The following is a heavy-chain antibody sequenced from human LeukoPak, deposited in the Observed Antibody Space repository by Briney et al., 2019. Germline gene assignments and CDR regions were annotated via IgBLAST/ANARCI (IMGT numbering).Heavy chain of an antibody. D-gene: IGHD3-10*01. CDR2: ISSSGGST. V-gene: IGHV3-23*01. Sequence: GGSLRLSCAASGFIFSNYAMIWVRQAPGKGLDWVSTISSSGGSTYYADSVKGRFTISRDNSKNTLYLQMNSLRAEDTALYYCAKDRESTYGLGAFDMWGQGTMVTVS. CDR1: GFIFSNYA. CDR3: AKDRESTYGLGAFDM. J-gene: IGHJ3*02.